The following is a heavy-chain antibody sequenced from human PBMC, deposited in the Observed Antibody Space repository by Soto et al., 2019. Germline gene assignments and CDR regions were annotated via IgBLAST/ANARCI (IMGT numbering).Heavy chain of an antibody. J-gene: IGHJ4*02. CDR3: TTDLHGGFDY. V-gene: IGHV3-15*01. CDR1: GFTFSW. D-gene: IGHD2-15*01. CDR2: IKSETDGGTT. Sequence: GGSLRLSCAASGFTFSWMSWVRQAPGKGLEWVGRIKSETDGGTTDYAAPVKGRFIISRDDSKKTLFLQMNSLKTDDTAVYYCTTDLHGGFDYWGQGPLVTVYS.